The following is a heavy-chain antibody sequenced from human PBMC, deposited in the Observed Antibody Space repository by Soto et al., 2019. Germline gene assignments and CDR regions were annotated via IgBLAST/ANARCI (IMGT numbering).Heavy chain of an antibody. CDR2: IYWDDDK. CDR1: GFSLSTSGVG. D-gene: IGHD6-19*01. J-gene: IGHJ5*02. Sequence: SGPTLVNPTQTLTLTCVFSGFSLSTSGVGVGWIRLPPGKALEWLAFIYWDDDKRYSPSLKSRLTIAKDTSKNQVALTMTNMDPVDTATYYCAHVPKPGIPVAPSSWGQGTLVTVSS. CDR3: AHVPKPGIPVAPSS. V-gene: IGHV2-5*02.